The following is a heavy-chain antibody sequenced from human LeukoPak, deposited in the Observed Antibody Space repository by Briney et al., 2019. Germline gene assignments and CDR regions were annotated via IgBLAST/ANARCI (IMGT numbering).Heavy chain of an antibody. V-gene: IGHV4-61*02. J-gene: IGHJ4*02. Sequence: SQTLSLTCTVSGGSISSGSYYWSWIRQPAGKGLEWIGRIYTSGSTNYNPSLKSRVTISVDTSKNQFSLKLSSVTAADTAVYYCAREGVYDSSGYYYGRPGYWGQGTLVTVSS. D-gene: IGHD3-22*01. CDR3: AREGVYDSSGYYYGRPGY. CDR2: IYTSGST. CDR1: GGSISSGSYY.